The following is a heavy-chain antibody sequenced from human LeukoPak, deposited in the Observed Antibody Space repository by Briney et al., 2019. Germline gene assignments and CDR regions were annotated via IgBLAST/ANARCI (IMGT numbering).Heavy chain of an antibody. V-gene: IGHV4-59*11. J-gene: IGHJ5*02. CDR2: IYYSGST. CDR1: GGSISSHY. Sequence: SETLSLTCTVSGGSISSHYWSWIRQPPGKGLEWIGYIYYSGSTNYNPSLKSRVTISVDTSKNQFSLKLSSVTAADTAVYYCARALAVGFLESSWFDPWGQGTLVTVSS. CDR3: ARALAVGFLESSWFDP. D-gene: IGHD3-3*01.